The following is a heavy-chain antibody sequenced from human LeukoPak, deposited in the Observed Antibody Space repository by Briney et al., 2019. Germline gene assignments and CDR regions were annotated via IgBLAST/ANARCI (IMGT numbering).Heavy chain of an antibody. CDR3: ARSDGIVVVTEFDY. CDR1: GYTFTSYG. CDR2: ISAYNGNT. V-gene: IGHV1-18*01. D-gene: IGHD3-22*01. J-gene: IGHJ4*02. Sequence: ASVKVSCKASGYTFTSYGIRWVRQAPGQGLEWMGWISAYNGNTNYAQKLQGRVTMTPDTSTSTAYMELRSLRSDDTAVYYCARSDGIVVVTEFDYWGQGTLVTVSS.